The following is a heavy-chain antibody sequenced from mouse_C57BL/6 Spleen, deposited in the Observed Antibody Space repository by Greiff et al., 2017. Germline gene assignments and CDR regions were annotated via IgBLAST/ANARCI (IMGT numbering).Heavy chain of an antibody. D-gene: IGHD3-3*01. Sequence: QVQLQQPGAELAKPGASVKLSCKASGYTFTSYWMHWVKQRPGQGLEWIGDINPSSGHTNYNQKFKDKATLTADTSSSTAYMQLSSLTSEDSAVYYCERSPGTGEYYAKGDRGKVVTVTVST. CDR2: INPSSGHT. J-gene: IGHJ4*01. CDR3: ERSPGTGEYYAKGD. CDR1: GYTFTSYW. V-gene: IGHV1-7*01.